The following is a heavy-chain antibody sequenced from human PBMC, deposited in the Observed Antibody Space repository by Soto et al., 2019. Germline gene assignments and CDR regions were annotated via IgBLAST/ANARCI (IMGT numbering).Heavy chain of an antibody. CDR2: IYYSGSI. Sequence: SETLSLPHTVSGGSISNFYWSWLRQPPGKGLEWMGYIYYSGSINYNPSLKSRVTMSVYTSENQFSLKLSSVTAADTAVYYCAAIVMTSCFFDYGGQGTLVTVA. D-gene: IGHD2-21*02. J-gene: IGHJ4*02. CDR3: AAIVMTSCFFDY. CDR1: GGSISNFY. V-gene: IGHV4-59*01.